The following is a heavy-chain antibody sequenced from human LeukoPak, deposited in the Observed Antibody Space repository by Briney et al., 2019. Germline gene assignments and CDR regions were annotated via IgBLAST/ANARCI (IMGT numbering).Heavy chain of an antibody. V-gene: IGHV3-48*03. CDR3: ARGGDDILTGYYNLFDH. CDR1: GFTFSSYE. Sequence: PGGSLRLSCAASGFTFSSYEMNWVRQAPGKGLEWVSYISSSGSTIYYADSVKGRFTISRDNAKNSLYLQMNSLRAEDTAVYYCARGGDDILTGYYNLFDHWGQGTLVTVSS. CDR2: ISSSGSTI. D-gene: IGHD3-9*01. J-gene: IGHJ4*02.